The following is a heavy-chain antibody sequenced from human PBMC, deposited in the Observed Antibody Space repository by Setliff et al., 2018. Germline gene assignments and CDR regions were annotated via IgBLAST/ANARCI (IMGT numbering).Heavy chain of an antibody. CDR3: ARRPRAVYGSGRRNWFLDY. Sequence: SVKVSCKASGGTFSSYAISWVRQAPGQGLEWMGGIIPIFGTANYAQKFQGRVTITADESTSTAYMELRSLTSDDTAVYYCARRPRAVYGSGRRNWFLDYWGKGTLVTVS. D-gene: IGHD3-10*01. J-gene: IGHJ4*02. CDR1: GGTFSSYA. V-gene: IGHV1-69*13. CDR2: IIPIFGTA.